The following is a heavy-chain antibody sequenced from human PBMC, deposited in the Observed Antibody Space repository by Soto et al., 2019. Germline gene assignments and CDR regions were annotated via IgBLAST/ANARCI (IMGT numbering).Heavy chain of an antibody. V-gene: IGHV1-69*13. Sequence: ASVKVSCKASGGTFSSYAISWVRQAPGQGLEWMGGIIPIFGTANYAQKFQGRVTITADESTSTAYMELSSLRSEDTAVYYCARDSSSWTGWGYFDYWGQGTLVTVSS. J-gene: IGHJ4*02. CDR2: IIPIFGTA. CDR1: GGTFSSYA. D-gene: IGHD6-13*01. CDR3: ARDSSSWTGWGYFDY.